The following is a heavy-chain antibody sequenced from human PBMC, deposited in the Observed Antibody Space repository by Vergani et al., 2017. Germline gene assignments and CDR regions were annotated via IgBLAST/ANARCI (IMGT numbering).Heavy chain of an antibody. J-gene: IGHJ4*02. CDR1: GFHFDQYG. V-gene: IGHV3-30*02. D-gene: IGHD3-10*01. Sequence: QVQLVESGGGVVQPGESLRLSCAASGFHFDQYGMHWVRQAPGKGLEWVGYLRADSNGQQYKDSVKGRFTISRDNSKNTMYLQMNSVRSDDTAIYYCAKDRKSTGYGFDYWGQGTLVTVSS. CDR3: AKDRKSTGYGFDY. CDR2: LRADSNGQ.